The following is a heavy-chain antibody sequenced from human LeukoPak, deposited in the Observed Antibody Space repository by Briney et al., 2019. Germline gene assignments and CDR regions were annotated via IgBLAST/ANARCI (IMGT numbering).Heavy chain of an antibody. D-gene: IGHD3-22*01. J-gene: IGHJ3*02. V-gene: IGHV3-7*01. CDR2: INRDGSEK. CDR1: GFTFSSKW. Sequence: GGSLRLSCAASGFTFSSKWMTWVRQAPGKGLEWVANINRDGSEKYYVDSVKGRFTISRDNAKNSLYLQMNSLRAEDTAVYYCAREGISITMIVVVSRAFDIWGQGTMVTVSS. CDR3: AREGISITMIVVVSRAFDI.